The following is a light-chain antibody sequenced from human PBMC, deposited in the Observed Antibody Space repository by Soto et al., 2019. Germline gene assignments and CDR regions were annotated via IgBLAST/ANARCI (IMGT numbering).Light chain of an antibody. CDR2: GAS. CDR1: QSVRSN. V-gene: IGKV3-15*01. J-gene: IGKJ1*01. Sequence: ETVMTQSPATLPVSPGERATLSCRASQSVRSNLAWYQQKPGQAPRLLIYGASTRATGIPARFSGSGSGTEFTLTISSLQSEDFAVYYCQQRSNWPTWTFGQGTKV. CDR3: QQRSNWPTWT.